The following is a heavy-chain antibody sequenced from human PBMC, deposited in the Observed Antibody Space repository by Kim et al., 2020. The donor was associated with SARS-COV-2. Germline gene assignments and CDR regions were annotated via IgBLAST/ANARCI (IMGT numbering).Heavy chain of an antibody. V-gene: IGHV3-7*01. D-gene: IGHD5-18*01. CDR3: ASYRYGVGLY. Sequence: GGSLRLSCVASGFTFNDYWMNWVRQAPGKGLEWVANIKQDGSEKEYLGSVRGRFTISRDNAKNSVFLQMDSLGAEDTAIYYCASYRYGVGLYWGQGTLVTVSS. CDR2: IKQDGSEK. J-gene: IGHJ4*02. CDR1: GFTFNDYW.